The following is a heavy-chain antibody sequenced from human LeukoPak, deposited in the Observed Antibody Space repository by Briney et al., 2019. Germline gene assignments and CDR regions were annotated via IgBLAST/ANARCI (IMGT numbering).Heavy chain of an antibody. V-gene: IGHV3-9*01. D-gene: IGHD2-2*01. CDR2: ISWNSGSI. J-gene: IGHJ6*02. Sequence: GGSLRLSYAASGFTFDDYAMHWVRQAPGKGLEWVSGISWNSGSIGYADSVKGRFTISRDNAKNSLYLQMNSLRAEDTALYYCAKDMSDLHRSSTSCYKYGMDVWGQGTTVTVSS. CDR1: GFTFDDYA. CDR3: AKDMSDLHRSSTSCYKYGMDV.